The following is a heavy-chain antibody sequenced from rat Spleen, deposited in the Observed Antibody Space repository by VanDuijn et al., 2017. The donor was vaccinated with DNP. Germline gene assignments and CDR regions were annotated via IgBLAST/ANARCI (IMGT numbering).Heavy chain of an antibody. Sequence: EVQLVESGGGLVQPGRSLQLSCAASGFTFSNFGMAWVRQAPAKGLEWVATISTSGGRTSYRDSVKGRFTISRDNAKSTLYLQMDSLRSEDTATYYCATQTPDYYYDGSFYYGYAMDVWGQGTSVTVSS. J-gene: IGHJ4*01. V-gene: IGHV5S13*01. D-gene: IGHD1-12*02. CDR2: ISTSGGRT. CDR1: GFTFSNFG. CDR3: ATQTPDYYYDGSFYYGYAMDV.